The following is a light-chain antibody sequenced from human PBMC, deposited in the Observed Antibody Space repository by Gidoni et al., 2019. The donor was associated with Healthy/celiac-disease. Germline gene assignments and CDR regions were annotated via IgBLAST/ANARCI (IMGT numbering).Light chain of an antibody. Sequence: EIVLTQSPGPLSLSPGERATLSCRASQRVSSSYLAWYQQKPGQAPRLLIYGASSSATGIPDRFSGSGSGTDFTLTISRLEPEDFAVYYCQQYGSSRYTFXQXTKLEIK. CDR2: GAS. CDR1: QRVSSSY. J-gene: IGKJ2*01. V-gene: IGKV3-20*01. CDR3: QQYGSSRYT.